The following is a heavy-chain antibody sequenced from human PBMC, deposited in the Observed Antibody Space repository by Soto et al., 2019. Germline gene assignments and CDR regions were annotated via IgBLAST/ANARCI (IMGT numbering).Heavy chain of an antibody. CDR1: GFTFSNYW. CDR3: ARDHINGRKFDY. D-gene: IGHD2-21*01. V-gene: IGHV3-7*01. J-gene: IGHJ4*02. CDR2: IKQDGSQN. Sequence: EVQLVESGGGLVQPGGSLRLSCAASGFTFSNYWMSWVRQAPGKGLEWVANIKQDGSQNYYVDSVKGRFTTSRDNTKNSFYLQMNRLRAEDTAVYYCARDHINGRKFDYWGRGTLVTVSS.